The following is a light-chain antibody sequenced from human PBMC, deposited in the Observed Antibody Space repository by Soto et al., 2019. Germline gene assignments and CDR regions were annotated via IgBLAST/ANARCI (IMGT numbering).Light chain of an antibody. Sequence: EIVMTQSPATLSVSPGESATLSCRASQSVSSNLAWYQKKPGQAPRLLIYRASTRATGIPARFSGSGSGTDFTLTISSLEPEDFAVYYCQQRSNRPPGITFGQGTRLEIK. J-gene: IGKJ5*01. CDR3: QQRSNRPPGIT. V-gene: IGKV3D-15*01. CDR1: QSVSSN. CDR2: RAS.